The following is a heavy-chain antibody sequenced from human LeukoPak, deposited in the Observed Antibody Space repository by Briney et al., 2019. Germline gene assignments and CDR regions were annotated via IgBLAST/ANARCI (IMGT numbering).Heavy chain of an antibody. D-gene: IGHD4-17*01. V-gene: IGHV4-38-2*02. Sequence: PSETLSLTCTVSGYSISSGYYWGWIRQPPGKGLEWIGSIYHSGSTYYNPSLKSRVTISVDTSKNQFSLRLSSVTADTAVYYCARLPTVTFFDYWGQGTLVTVSS. CDR1: GYSISSGYY. CDR2: IYHSGST. J-gene: IGHJ4*02. CDR3: ARLPTVTFFDY.